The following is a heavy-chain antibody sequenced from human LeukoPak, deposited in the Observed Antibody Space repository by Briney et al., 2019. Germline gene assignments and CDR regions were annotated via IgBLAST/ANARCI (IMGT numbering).Heavy chain of an antibody. CDR1: GFTFNAYS. V-gene: IGHV3-30-3*01. CDR3: AKDPTGYYYDSSGYYGGY. CDR2: ISFDGGNK. Sequence: PGGSLRLSCVASGFTFNAYSMHWVRQAPGKGLEWVALISFDGGNKFYADSVKGRFTISRDNSKNTLFLQMNSLRVEDTAVYYCAKDPTGYYYDSSGYYGGYWGQGTLVTVSS. D-gene: IGHD3-22*01. J-gene: IGHJ4*02.